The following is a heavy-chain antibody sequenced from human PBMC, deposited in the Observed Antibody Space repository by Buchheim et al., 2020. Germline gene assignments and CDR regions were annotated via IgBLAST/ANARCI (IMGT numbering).Heavy chain of an antibody. J-gene: IGHJ5*02. Sequence: QVQLQQWGAGLLKPSETLSPTCAVYGGSFCGFYWSWIRQPPGKGLEWMGEINHSGSTNYNPSLKSGVTISVDTSKHQLSLKLSSVAAADTAVYYCARVGMTTVTTGWFDPWGQGTL. V-gene: IGHV4-34*01. D-gene: IGHD4-17*01. CDR2: INHSGST. CDR3: ARVGMTTVTTGWFDP. CDR1: GGSFCGFY.